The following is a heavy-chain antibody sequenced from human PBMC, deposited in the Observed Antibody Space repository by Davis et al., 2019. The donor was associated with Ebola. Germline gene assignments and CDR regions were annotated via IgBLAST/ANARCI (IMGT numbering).Heavy chain of an antibody. D-gene: IGHD3-3*01. CDR2: TRNKANSYTT. J-gene: IGHJ6*02. V-gene: IGHV3-72*01. Sequence: GESLKISCAASGFTFSDHYMDWVRQAPGKGLEWVGRTRNKANSYTTEYAASVKGRFTISRDDSKNSLYLQMNSLKTEDTAVYYCAREFAPPFWSGYYGPDLGMDVWGQGTTVTVSS. CDR1: GFTFSDHY. CDR3: AREFAPPFWSGYYGPDLGMDV.